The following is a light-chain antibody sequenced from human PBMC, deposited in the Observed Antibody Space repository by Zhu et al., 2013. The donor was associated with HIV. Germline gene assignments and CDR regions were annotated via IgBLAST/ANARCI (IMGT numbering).Light chain of an antibody. CDR1: RLGNKY. J-gene: IGLJ2*01. CDR2: EDI. CDR3: QVWDSVSDVAV. V-gene: IGLV3-1*01. Sequence: SYELTQPPSVSVSPGQTASITCSADRLGNKYVSWYQQKPGQSPILLIYEDIKRPSGIPERFSGSNSGNTATLTISEVEAGDEADYFCQVWDSVSDVAVFGGGTKLTVL.